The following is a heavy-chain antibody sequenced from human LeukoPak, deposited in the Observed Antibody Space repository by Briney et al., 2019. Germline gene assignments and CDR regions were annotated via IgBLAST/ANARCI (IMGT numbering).Heavy chain of an antibody. CDR3: ASEGYLNNSFDP. Sequence: ASVKVSFTAAGSAFTSDDFHWVRHRHAPGLEWMGVITSSGGSTSYAQKFQGRVTMTRDMSTSTVYMELSTLRSEDTAVYYCASEGYLNNSFDPWGQGTLVTVSS. J-gene: IGHJ5*02. CDR2: ITSSGGST. CDR1: GSAFTSDD. V-gene: IGHV1-46*01. D-gene: IGHD1-26*01.